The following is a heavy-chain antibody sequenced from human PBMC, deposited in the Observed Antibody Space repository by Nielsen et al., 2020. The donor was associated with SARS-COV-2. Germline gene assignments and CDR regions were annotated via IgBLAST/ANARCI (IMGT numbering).Heavy chain of an antibody. Sequence: SETLSLTCTVSGGSIRSYYLTWIRQPPGKGLEWIGYIYYTGSTNYNPSLKSRVTMSVDTSKNQFSLKLSSVTAADTAVYYCARARVTTVNTFDYWGQGTLVTVSS. V-gene: IGHV4-59*12. CDR1: GGSIRSYY. CDR3: ARARVTTVNTFDY. CDR2: IYYTGST. D-gene: IGHD4-11*01. J-gene: IGHJ4*02.